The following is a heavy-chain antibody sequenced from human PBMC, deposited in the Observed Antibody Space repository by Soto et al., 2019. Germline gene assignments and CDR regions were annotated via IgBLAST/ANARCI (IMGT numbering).Heavy chain of an antibody. V-gene: IGHV1-46*01. CDR3: ARDISVGRAAAGPEY. Sequence: ASVKVSCKASGYTFTSYYMHWVRQAPGQGLEWMGVINPSDGTTSYAQKFQGRVTMTRDTSTSTIYMELSSLRSEDTAVYYCARDISVGRAAAGPEYWGQGALVTVSS. CDR1: GYTFTSYY. D-gene: IGHD6-13*01. CDR2: INPSDGTT. J-gene: IGHJ4*02.